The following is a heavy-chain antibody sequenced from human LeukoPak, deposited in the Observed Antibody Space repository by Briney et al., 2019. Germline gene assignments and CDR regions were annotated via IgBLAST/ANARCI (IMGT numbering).Heavy chain of an antibody. CDR1: GYTFTRYD. CDR2: IIPIFGTA. J-gene: IGHJ3*02. D-gene: IGHD3-10*01. Sequence: ASVKVSCKASGYTFTRYDINWVRQAPGQGLEWMGGIIPIFGTANYAQKFQGRVTITTDESTSTAYMELSSLRSEDTAVYYCGGHYYGSGSYYQAAFDIWGQGTVVTVSS. V-gene: IGHV1-69*05. CDR3: GGHYYGSGSYYQAAFDI.